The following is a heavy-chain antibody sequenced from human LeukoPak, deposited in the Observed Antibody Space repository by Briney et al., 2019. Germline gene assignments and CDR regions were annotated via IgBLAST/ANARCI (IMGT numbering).Heavy chain of an antibody. CDR3: ARGPLAPSPIGNLNFDY. D-gene: IGHD4-23*01. V-gene: IGHV1-46*01. CDR2: INPSGGST. Sequence: ASVKVSCKTSGYTFTSYYIHWVRQAPGQGLEWMGIINPSGGSTSYAPKFQGRVTMTRDTSTSTVYMELSSLRSEDTAVYYCARGPLAPSPIGNLNFDYWGQGTLVTVSS. J-gene: IGHJ4*02. CDR1: GYTFTSYY.